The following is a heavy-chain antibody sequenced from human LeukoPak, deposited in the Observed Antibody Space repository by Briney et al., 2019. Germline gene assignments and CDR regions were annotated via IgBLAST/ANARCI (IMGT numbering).Heavy chain of an antibody. J-gene: IGHJ5*02. CDR3: ARDLGYCSSTSCHSWFDP. V-gene: IGHV3-30-3*01. CDR2: ISYDGSNK. D-gene: IGHD2-2*02. Sequence: PGRSLRLSCAASGFTFSSYAMHWVRQAPGKGLEWVAVISYDGSNKYYADSVKGRFTISRDNSKNTLYLQMNSLRAEDTAVYYCARDLGYCSSTSCHSWFDPWGQGTLATVSS. CDR1: GFTFSSYA.